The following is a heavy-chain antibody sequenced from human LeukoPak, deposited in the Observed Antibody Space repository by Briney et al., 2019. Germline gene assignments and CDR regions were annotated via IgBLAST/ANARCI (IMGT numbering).Heavy chain of an antibody. V-gene: IGHV1-69*05. D-gene: IGHD3-22*01. CDR2: IIPIFGKA. Sequence: SVKVSCQVSGGTFSCHAISWVRQAPGQGLEWMGRIIPIFGKANYAKKFQGRVKSPTDESTSTAYMELSSLRSEDTAVYYCARDLRMRGTHYYDSSGLYYFDYWGQGTLVTVSS. CDR3: ARDLRMRGTHYYDSSGLYYFDY. J-gene: IGHJ4*02. CDR1: GGTFSCHA.